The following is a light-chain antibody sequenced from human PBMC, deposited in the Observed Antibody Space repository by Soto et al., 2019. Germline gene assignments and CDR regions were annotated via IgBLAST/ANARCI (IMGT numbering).Light chain of an antibody. CDR1: RSDIGGYNY. J-gene: IGLJ2*01. CDR2: EVS. CDR3: SAYTGDSVAL. Sequence: QSALTQPASVSGSPGQSITISCTGTRSDIGGYNYVAWYQQHPGEVPRLIIYEVSNRPSGVSSRFSGSKSGNTASLTISGLQAEDEADYYCSAYTGDSVALFGGGTQLTVL. V-gene: IGLV2-14*03.